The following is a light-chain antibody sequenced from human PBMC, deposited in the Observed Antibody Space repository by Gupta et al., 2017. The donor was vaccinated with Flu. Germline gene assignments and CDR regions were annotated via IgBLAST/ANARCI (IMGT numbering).Light chain of an antibody. J-gene: IGKJ4*01. Sequence: GERATLSCRASQSVRSNLAWYQQIPGRAPRLLISGASSRATGIPARFSGSGSGTEFTLTISSLQSEDFGVYYCQQYNNWPWTFGGGTKVEIK. CDR1: QSVRSN. CDR2: GAS. CDR3: QQYNNWPWT. V-gene: IGKV3-15*01.